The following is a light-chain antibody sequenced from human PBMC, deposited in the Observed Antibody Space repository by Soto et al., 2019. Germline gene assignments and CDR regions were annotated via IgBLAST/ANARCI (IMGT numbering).Light chain of an antibody. V-gene: IGKV1-39*01. CDR3: QETYRTTRT. CDR1: QTIANY. Sequence: DIQMTQSPSSLSASVGGRVTIPCRASQTIANYLTCYQQKLGRAPNLLVYAASSLQSGVPSRFSGSGSGTEITLTLSSLQPEDFATYYCQETYRTTRTFGQGTKVEIK. J-gene: IGKJ1*01. CDR2: AAS.